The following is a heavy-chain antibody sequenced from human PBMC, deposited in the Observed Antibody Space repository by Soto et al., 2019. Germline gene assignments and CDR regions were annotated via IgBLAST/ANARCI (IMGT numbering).Heavy chain of an antibody. CDR2: IYYSGST. V-gene: IGHV4-31*03. CDR1: GGSISSGGYY. J-gene: IGHJ5*02. Sequence: QVQLQESGPGLVKPSQTLSLTCTVSGGSISSGGYYWSWIRQHPGKGLEWIGHIYYSGSTYYNPSPXSXXNISVDTSKNPYSLKLSSVTAADAAMYYCAREPRAWGQGTLVTVSS. CDR3: AREPRA.